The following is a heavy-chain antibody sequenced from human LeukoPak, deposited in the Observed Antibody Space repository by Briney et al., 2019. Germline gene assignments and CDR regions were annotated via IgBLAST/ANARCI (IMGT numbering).Heavy chain of an antibody. CDR1: GFTFDSYA. J-gene: IGHJ4*02. Sequence: GRSLRLSCAASGFTFDSYAIHWVRQAPGKGLEWVAVISYDGSNKYYADSVKGRFTISRDNSKNTLYLQLNSLRPEDTAVYYCARDQLAYSDYDTLFDYWGQGSLVTVSS. CDR2: ISYDGSNK. CDR3: ARDQLAYSDYDTLFDY. V-gene: IGHV3-30*04. D-gene: IGHD5-12*01.